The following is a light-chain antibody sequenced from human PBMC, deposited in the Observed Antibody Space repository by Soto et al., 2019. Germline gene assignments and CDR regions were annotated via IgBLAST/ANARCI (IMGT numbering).Light chain of an antibody. CDR3: TSYTSTSARV. J-gene: IGLJ1*01. Sequence: QSALTQPASVSGSPGQSITVSCTGTSSDVGGYNYVSWYQHHPGRAPKLIIYEVSNRPSGVSNRFSGSKSGNTAFLTISGLQTEDEADYYCTSYTSTSARVFGTGTKLTVL. CDR2: EVS. CDR1: SSDVGGYNY. V-gene: IGLV2-14*01.